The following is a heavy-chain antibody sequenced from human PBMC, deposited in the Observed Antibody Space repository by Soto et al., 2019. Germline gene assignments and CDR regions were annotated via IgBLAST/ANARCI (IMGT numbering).Heavy chain of an antibody. CDR2: SSPMCGGP. CDR1: GGTFNTYA. Sequence: VQLVQSGAEMKKPGSSVKVSCQSSGGTFNTYAMNWVRQAPGQGPEWMGVSSPMCGGPNYAPKFQGRVTNTADEHTGTSYIQLSSLTSADTALYFCAREVQVHTPAFVYWGQGTLVTVSS. CDR3: AREVQVHTPAFVY. J-gene: IGHJ4*02. D-gene: IGHD3-10*01. V-gene: IGHV1-69*19.